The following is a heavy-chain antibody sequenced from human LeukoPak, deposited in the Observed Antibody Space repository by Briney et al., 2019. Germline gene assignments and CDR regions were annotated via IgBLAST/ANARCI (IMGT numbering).Heavy chain of an antibody. CDR1: GGTFSSYA. V-gene: IGHV1-69*13. J-gene: IGHJ4*02. CDR2: IIPIFGTA. D-gene: IGHD4-23*01. CDR3: ARGWLAETMVVTPYNY. Sequence: ASVKVSCKASGGTFSSYAVSWVRQAPGQGLEWMGGIIPIFGTANYAQKFQGRVTITADESTSTAYMELSSLRSEDTAVYYCARGWLAETMVVTPYNYWGQGTLVTVSS.